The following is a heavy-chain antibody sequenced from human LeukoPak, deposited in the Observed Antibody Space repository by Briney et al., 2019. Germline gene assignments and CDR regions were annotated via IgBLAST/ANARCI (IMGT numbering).Heavy chain of an antibody. D-gene: IGHD3-9*01. CDR1: GGSVSSGSYY. CDR2: IYYSGST. J-gene: IGHJ3*02. V-gene: IGHV4-30-4*08. Sequence: SETLSLTCTVSGGSVSSGSYYWSWIRQPPGKGLEWIGYIYYSGSTYYNPSLKSRVTISVDTSKNQFSLKLSSVTAADTAVYYCARAQPYYDILTGYLNPDAFDIWGQGTMVTVSS. CDR3: ARAQPYYDILTGYLNPDAFDI.